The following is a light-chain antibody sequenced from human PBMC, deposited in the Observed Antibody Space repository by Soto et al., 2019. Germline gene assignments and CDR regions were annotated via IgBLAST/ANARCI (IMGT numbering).Light chain of an antibody. CDR2: DAS. V-gene: IGKV1-5*01. J-gene: IGKJ4*01. CDR3: QQLNSYPLT. CDR1: QSIRRC. Sequence: DIQMTQSPSTLSASVGDRVTIACRASQSIRRCLAWYQHKPGKAPKLLIYDASSLASGVPSRFSGSESGAVFTLRISSLQPEDFATYYCQQLNSYPLTFGGGTKVEI.